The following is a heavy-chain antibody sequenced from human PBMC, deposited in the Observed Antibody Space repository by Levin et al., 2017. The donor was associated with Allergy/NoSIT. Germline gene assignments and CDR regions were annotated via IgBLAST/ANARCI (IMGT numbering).Heavy chain of an antibody. J-gene: IGHJ4*02. D-gene: IGHD6-13*01. Sequence: GESLKISCAASGFTFNSDWMHWVRQAPGKGLVWVSRISADGRVTTYADYVKGRFTISRDNAKNTLYLQMNSLRAEETAVYYCARVTRAAAGIDSWGQGTLVTVSS. CDR3: ARVTRAAAGIDS. V-gene: IGHV3-74*01. CDR2: ISADGRVT. CDR1: GFTFNSDW.